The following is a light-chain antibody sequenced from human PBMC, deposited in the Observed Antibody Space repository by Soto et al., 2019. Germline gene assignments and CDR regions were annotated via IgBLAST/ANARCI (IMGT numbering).Light chain of an antibody. J-gene: IGKJ1*01. CDR2: DAS. V-gene: IGKV3-11*01. CDR3: QQRSNWPWT. Sequence: VLTHSPATLSLSPGERATLSFSASQSVSSYLAWYQQKPGQAPRLLIYDASNRATGIPARFSGSGSGTDFTLTISSLEPEDFAVYYCQQRSNWPWTFGQGTKVDIK. CDR1: QSVSSY.